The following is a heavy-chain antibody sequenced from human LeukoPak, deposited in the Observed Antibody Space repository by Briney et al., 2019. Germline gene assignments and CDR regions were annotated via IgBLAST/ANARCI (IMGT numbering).Heavy chain of an antibody. V-gene: IGHV3-53*01. CDR1: GFTVSSNY. Sequence: GGSLRLSCAASGFTVSSNYMSWVRQAPGKGLEWVSVIYSGGSTYYADSVKGRFTISRDNSKNTLYLQMTSLRAEDTAVYYCARDRMGDYSLDYWGQGTLVTVSS. J-gene: IGHJ4*02. CDR2: IYSGGST. CDR3: ARDRMGDYSLDY. D-gene: IGHD2-15*01.